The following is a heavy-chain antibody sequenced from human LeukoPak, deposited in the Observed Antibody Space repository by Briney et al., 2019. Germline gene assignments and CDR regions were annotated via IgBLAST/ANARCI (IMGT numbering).Heavy chain of an antibody. Sequence: GGSVRLSCAASGFTFSNYAMSWVRQAPGKGLEWVSAISSSGGTTYYADSVKGRFTISRDNSKNTLYLQMNSLRAEDTAVYYCAKGSGYDAFTYDYWGQGTLVTVSS. CDR1: GFTFSNYA. CDR3: AKGSGYDAFTYDY. V-gene: IGHV3-23*01. J-gene: IGHJ4*02. CDR2: ISSSGGTT. D-gene: IGHD5-12*01.